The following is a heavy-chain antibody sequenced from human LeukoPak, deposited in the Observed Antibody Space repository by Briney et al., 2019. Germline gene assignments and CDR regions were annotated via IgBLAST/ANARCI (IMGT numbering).Heavy chain of an antibody. D-gene: IGHD2-2*01. CDR1: GGSISSDY. J-gene: IGHJ1*01. V-gene: IGHV4-59*01. Sequence: SETLSLTCTVSGGSISSDYWSWIRQPPGKGLEWIGYIYYSGSTNHNPSLQSRVTISVDTSKNQFSLRLSSVTAADTAVYYCARGLGYCSSARCRGYFQHWGQGTLVTVSS. CDR3: ARGLGYCSSARCRGYFQH. CDR2: IYYSGST.